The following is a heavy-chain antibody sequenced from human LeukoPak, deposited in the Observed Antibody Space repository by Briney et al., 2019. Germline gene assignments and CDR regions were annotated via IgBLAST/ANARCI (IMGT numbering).Heavy chain of an antibody. D-gene: IGHD3-10*01. V-gene: IGHV4-4*02. J-gene: IGHJ6*03. Sequence: SETLSLTCAVSGGSISSSYWWTWVRQPPGKGLEWIGEIYHSESANYNPSLQSRVTISVDKSKNHFSLKVSSVTAADTAVYYCARDFRSPYYYYYMDVWGKGTTVTVSS. CDR2: IYHSESA. CDR3: ARDFRSPYYYYYMDV. CDR1: GGSISSSYW.